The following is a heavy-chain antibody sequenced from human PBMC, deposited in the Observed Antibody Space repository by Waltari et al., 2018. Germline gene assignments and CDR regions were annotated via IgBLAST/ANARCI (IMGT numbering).Heavy chain of an antibody. D-gene: IGHD2-15*01. Sequence: QLQQSGPGLVKPSGTLSLTCAVSGDSMSSTYWWSWVRQSPGKGLEWIGQVHGSGKTNYNPSFASRVSVTLHTSANQFSLRVTSATAADTAVYYCGCDRGRGLYLDSWGQGTLVTVSP. CDR1: GDSMSSTYW. CDR2: VHGSGKT. J-gene: IGHJ4*02. CDR3: GCDRGRGLYLDS. V-gene: IGHV4-4*02.